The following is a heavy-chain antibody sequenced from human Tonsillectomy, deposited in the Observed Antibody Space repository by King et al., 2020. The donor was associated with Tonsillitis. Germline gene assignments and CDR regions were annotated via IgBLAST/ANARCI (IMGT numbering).Heavy chain of an antibody. V-gene: IGHV2-5*01. J-gene: IGHJ4*02. D-gene: IGHD5-18*01. CDR1: GFSLSTSGVG. Sequence: TLKESGPTLVEPTQTLTLTGTFSGFSLSTSGVGVGWIRQPPGEALQGVALFYWNNDEHYSPSLSSRLTITKDTSRNQVVLTMTNMDPMDTATYYCAHRPSTAVFDYWGQGTLVTVSS. CDR2: FYWNNDE. CDR3: AHRPSTAVFDY.